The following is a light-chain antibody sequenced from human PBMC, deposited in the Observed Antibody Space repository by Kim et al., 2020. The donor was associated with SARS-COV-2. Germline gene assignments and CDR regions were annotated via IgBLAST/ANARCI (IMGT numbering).Light chain of an antibody. CDR3: LLYYGGAHV. Sequence: PGGTVTLTCASSTGAVTSGHYPNWFQQKPGQAPRSLIYSTDNKHSWTPARFSGSLLGGKAALTLSGVQPEDAAEYYCLLYYGGAHVFGGGTKLTVL. V-gene: IGLV7-43*01. CDR1: TGAVTSGHY. CDR2: STD. J-gene: IGLJ3*02.